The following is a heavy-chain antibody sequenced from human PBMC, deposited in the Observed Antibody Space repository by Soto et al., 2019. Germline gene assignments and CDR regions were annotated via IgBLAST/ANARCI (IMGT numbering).Heavy chain of an antibody. CDR2: INPKSGGS. D-gene: IGHD5-12*01. V-gene: IGHV1-2*02. CDR3: AKANSGDDDEFDY. Sequence: ASVKVSCKASGYTFTGYYMHWVRQAPGQGLEWMGWINPKSGGSSYAQKFQGRVTMTRDTSSSSAYMELSSLRFDDTAVYYCAKANSGDDDEFDYWGQGTPVTVSS. J-gene: IGHJ4*02. CDR1: GYTFTGYY.